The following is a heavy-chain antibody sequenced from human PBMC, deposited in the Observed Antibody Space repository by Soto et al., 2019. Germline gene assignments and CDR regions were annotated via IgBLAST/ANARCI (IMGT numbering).Heavy chain of an antibody. V-gene: IGHV1-46*01. CDR2: INPSGGST. CDR1: GGTFSSYA. CDR3: ARDERQNYYYGMDV. J-gene: IGHJ6*02. Sequence: ASVKVSCKASGGTFSSYAISWVRQAPGQGLEWMGIINPSGGSTSYAQKFQGRVTMTRDTSTSTVYMELSSLRSEDTAVYYCARDERQNYYYGMDVWGQGTTVTVSS.